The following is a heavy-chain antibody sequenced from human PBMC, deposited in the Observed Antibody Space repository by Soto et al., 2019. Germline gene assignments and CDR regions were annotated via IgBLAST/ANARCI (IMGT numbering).Heavy chain of an antibody. D-gene: IGHD3-22*01. V-gene: IGHV3-11*01. CDR1: GFTFFGDYY. Sequence: PGGSLRLSCAASGFTFFGDYYMTWIRQAPGKGLEWVSSISSSGDYTYYADSLKGRFTIPRDNAKKSLFLQVNSLRAEDTAVYYCARETPDKSFDIWGPGTMVTVSS. CDR3: ARETPDKSFDI. J-gene: IGHJ3*02. CDR2: ISSSGDYT.